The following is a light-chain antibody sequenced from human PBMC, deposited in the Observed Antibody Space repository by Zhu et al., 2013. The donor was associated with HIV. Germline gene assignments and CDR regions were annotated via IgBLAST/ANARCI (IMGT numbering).Light chain of an antibody. J-gene: IGKJ4*01. Sequence: DIVLTQSPDTLSLSPGERATLSCRASQSVSSNFLAWYRQKPGQAPRLLIYDSSRRATGIPDRFSGSGSGTDFTLRISRLEPEDFAVYYCQQCGSSPLTFGGGTTVEIK. CDR2: DSS. CDR3: QQCGSSPLT. V-gene: IGKV3-20*01. CDR1: QSVSSNF.